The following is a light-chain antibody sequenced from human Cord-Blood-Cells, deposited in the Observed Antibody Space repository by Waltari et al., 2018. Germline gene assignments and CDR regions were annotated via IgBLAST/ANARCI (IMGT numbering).Light chain of an antibody. V-gene: IGKV3-15*01. Sequence: DIVMTQSPATLPVSPGERATLSCRASQSVSSNLAWYQQKPGQAPRLLIYGASTRATGIPARFSGSGSGTEFTLTISSLQSEDFAVYYCQQYNNWPPFTFGPGTKVDIK. CDR1: QSVSSN. J-gene: IGKJ3*01. CDR3: QQYNNWPPFT. CDR2: GAS.